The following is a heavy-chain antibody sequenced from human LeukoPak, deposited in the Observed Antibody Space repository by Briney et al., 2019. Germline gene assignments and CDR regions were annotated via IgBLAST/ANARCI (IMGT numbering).Heavy chain of an antibody. J-gene: IGHJ3*02. CDR3: STRSYGTLTGPPDAFEI. D-gene: IGHD3-9*01. CDR2: IKRKTDGGTT. V-gene: IGHV3-15*01. CDR1: GITVSKVW. Sequence: GGSLRLACAASGITVSKVWMSWVRQAPGKGLEWVGRIKRKTDGGTTDYAAPVKGRFTISRDDSKNTLYLQMNSLKTEDTAVNYCSTRSYGTLTGPPDAFEIWGRGTMVTVSS.